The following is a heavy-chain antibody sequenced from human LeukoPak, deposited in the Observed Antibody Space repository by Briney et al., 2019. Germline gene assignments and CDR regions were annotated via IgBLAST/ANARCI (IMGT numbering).Heavy chain of an antibody. D-gene: IGHD3-22*01. J-gene: IGHJ4*02. Sequence: GGSLRLSCAASGFTFSSYRMNRVRQAPGKGLEWVSSISRSSSYIYYADSVKGRFTISRDNAKNSLYLQMNSVRAEDTAVYYCARENYYDSSGYYGYYFDYWGQGTLVTVSS. V-gene: IGHV3-21*01. CDR2: ISRSSSYI. CDR1: GFTFSSYR. CDR3: ARENYYDSSGYYGYYFDY.